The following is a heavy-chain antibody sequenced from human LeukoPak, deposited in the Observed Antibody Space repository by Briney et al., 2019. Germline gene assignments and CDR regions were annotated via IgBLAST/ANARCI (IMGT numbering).Heavy chain of an antibody. D-gene: IGHD3-22*01. CDR2: ISDSGGST. CDR3: AERGSGYYYGGY. V-gene: IGHV3-23*01. CDR1: GFPFSSYA. J-gene: IGHJ4*02. Sequence: GGSLRLSCSASGFPFSSYAMNWVRQAPGKGLEWVSGISDSGGSTYCADSVKGRFTISRDNSKNMVYLQMNSLRAEDTAVYYCAERGSGYYYGGYWGQGTLVTVSS.